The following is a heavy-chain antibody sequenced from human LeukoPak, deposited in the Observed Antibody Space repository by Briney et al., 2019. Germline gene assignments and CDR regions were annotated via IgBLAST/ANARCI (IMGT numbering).Heavy chain of an antibody. CDR2: ISSSGST. CDR1: GDSISSGDYY. D-gene: IGHD3-22*01. CDR3: ARGPYSYDSSGAFDI. J-gene: IGHJ3*02. V-gene: IGHV4-61*02. Sequence: SETLSLTCTVSGDSISSGDYYWSWIRQPAGKGLEWIGRISSSGSTNYNPSLKSRVTISVDTSKNQFSLKLSSVTAADTVVYFCARGPYSYDSSGAFDIWGQGTMVTVSS.